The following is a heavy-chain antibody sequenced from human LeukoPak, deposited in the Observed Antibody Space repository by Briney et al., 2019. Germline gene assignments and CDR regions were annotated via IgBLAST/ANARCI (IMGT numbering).Heavy chain of an antibody. CDR1: GFTFSGYS. D-gene: IGHD4-17*01. CDR2: ITSSSTI. J-gene: IGHJ4*02. CDR3: AGNTVTTFDY. V-gene: IGHV3-48*02. Sequence: PGGSLRLSCAASGFTFSGYSMNWVRQAPGKGLEWISYITSSSTIYYADSVKGRFTISRDNAKNSLYLQMNSLRDEDTAVYYCAGNTVTTFDYWGQGTLVTVSS.